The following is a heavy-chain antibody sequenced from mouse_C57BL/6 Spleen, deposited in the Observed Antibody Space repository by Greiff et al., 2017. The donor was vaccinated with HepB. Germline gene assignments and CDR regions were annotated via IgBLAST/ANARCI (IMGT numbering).Heavy chain of an antibody. J-gene: IGHJ4*01. D-gene: IGHD2-3*01. CDR1: GFTFSDAW. CDR3: TRGYDGYYRAMDY. CDR2: IRNKANNHAT. Sequence: EVKVVESGGGLVQPGGSMKLSCAASGFTFSDAWMDWVRQSPEKGLEWVAEIRNKANNHATYYAESVKGRFTISRDDSKSSVYLQMNSLRAEDTGIYYCTRGYDGYYRAMDYWGQGTSVTVSS. V-gene: IGHV6-6*01.